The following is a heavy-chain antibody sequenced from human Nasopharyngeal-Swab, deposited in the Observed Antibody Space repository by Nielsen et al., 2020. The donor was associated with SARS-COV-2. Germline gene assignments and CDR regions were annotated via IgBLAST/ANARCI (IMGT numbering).Heavy chain of an antibody. V-gene: IGHV3-11*06. Sequence: GESLKLSWAASGFTFSDYYMSWIRQAPGKGLEWVSYISSSSSYTNYADSVKGRFTISRDNAKNSLYLQMNSLRAEDTAVYYCARDRLRQGYDFWSGYYPDAFDIWGQGTMVTVSS. CDR1: GFTFSDYY. J-gene: IGHJ3*02. CDR2: ISSSSSYT. D-gene: IGHD3-3*01. CDR3: ARDRLRQGYDFWSGYYPDAFDI.